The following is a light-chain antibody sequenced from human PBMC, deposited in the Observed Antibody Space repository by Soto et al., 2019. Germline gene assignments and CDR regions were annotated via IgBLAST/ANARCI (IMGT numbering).Light chain of an antibody. Sequence: EIVLTQSPATLSVSPGERATLSCRASQSVSSTYLAWYQQKPGQAPRLLIYGASTRATGIPARFSGSGSGTEFTLTISRLETEDFAVFYCQQYGTSEITFGQGTRLEIK. V-gene: IGKV3-20*01. J-gene: IGKJ5*01. CDR2: GAS. CDR3: QQYGTSEIT. CDR1: QSVSSTY.